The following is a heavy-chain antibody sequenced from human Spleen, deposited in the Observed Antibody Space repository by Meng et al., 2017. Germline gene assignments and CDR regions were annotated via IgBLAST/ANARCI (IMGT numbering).Heavy chain of an antibody. CDR1: GFTFSDYY. J-gene: IGHJ4*02. CDR2: ISSSGSTI. Sequence: LSLTCAASGFTFSDYYMSWIRQAPGKGLEWVSYISSSGSTIYYADSVKGRFTISRDNARNSLYLQMNSLRAEDTAVYYCASVYCSGGSCPPFDYWGQGTLVTVSS. V-gene: IGHV3-11*01. D-gene: IGHD2-15*01. CDR3: ASVYCSGGSCPPFDY.